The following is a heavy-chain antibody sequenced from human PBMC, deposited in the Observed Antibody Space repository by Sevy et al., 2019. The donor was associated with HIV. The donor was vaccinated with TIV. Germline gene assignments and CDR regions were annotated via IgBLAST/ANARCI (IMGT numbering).Heavy chain of an antibody. CDR2: IKQDGSEK. Sequence: GGSLRLSCAASGFTFSSYWMSWVRQAPGKGLEWVANIKQDGSEKYYVDSVKGRFTISRDKAKKSLYLQMNSLRAEDTAVYYCAREGYYYYDMDVWGQGTTVTVSS. CDR1: GFTFSSYW. CDR3: AREGYYYYDMDV. V-gene: IGHV3-7*01. J-gene: IGHJ6*02.